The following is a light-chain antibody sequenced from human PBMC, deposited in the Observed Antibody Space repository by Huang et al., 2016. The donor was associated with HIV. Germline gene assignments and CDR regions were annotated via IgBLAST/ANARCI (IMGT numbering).Light chain of an antibody. V-gene: IGKV3-15*01. Sequence: EIVVTQSPATLSVSPGERAPLSCRASQNISSKLVWYQQKPGQAPRLLIYGASTRATGIPARFSGSESGTEFTLTISSLQSEDFAVYYCQQYDNWPGTFGGGTKVEI. CDR2: GAS. CDR3: QQYDNWPGT. J-gene: IGKJ4*01. CDR1: QNISSK.